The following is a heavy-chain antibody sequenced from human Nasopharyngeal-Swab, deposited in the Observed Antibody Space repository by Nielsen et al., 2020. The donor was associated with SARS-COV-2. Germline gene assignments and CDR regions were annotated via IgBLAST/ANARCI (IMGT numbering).Heavy chain of an antibody. D-gene: IGHD5-24*01. Sequence: ASVKVSCKASGYTFTGYYMHWVRQAPGQGLEWMGWINPNSGGTNYAQKFQGRVTMTRDTSISTAYMELSRLRSDDTAVYYCARGDALVEMATILHYYYYGMDVWGQGTTVTVSS. CDR3: ARGDALVEMATILHYYYYGMDV. CDR2: INPNSGGT. CDR1: GYTFTGYY. V-gene: IGHV1-2*02. J-gene: IGHJ6*02.